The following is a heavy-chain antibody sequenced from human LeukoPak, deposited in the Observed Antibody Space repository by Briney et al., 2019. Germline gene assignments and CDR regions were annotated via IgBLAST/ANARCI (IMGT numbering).Heavy chain of an antibody. CDR2: ISGGGGST. CDR3: ARGPPLLWFGELSYYFDY. CDR1: GFTFSSYA. V-gene: IGHV3-23*01. D-gene: IGHD3-10*01. J-gene: IGHJ4*02. Sequence: PGGSLRLSCAASGFTFSSYAMSWVRRAPGKGLEWVSAISGGGGSTYYADSVKGRFTISRDNSKNTLYLQMNSLRAEDTAVYYCARGPPLLWFGELSYYFDYWGQGTLVTVSS.